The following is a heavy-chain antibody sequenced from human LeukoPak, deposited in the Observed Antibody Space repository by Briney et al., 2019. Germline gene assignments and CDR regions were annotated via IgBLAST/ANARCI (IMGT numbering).Heavy chain of an antibody. V-gene: IGHV1-69*13. J-gene: IGHJ4*02. CDR3: ARRNYGGNSLDY. D-gene: IGHD4-23*01. CDR1: GYTFTSYA. Sequence: SVKVTCKASGYTFTSYAMHWVRQAPGQGLEWMGGIIPIFGTANYAQKFQGRVTITADESTSTAYMELSSLRSEDTAVYYCARRNYGGNSLDYWGQGTLVTVSS. CDR2: IIPIFGTA.